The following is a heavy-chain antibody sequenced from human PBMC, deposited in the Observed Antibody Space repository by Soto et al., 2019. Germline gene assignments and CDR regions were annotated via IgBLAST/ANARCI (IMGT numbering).Heavy chain of an antibody. Sequence: GGSLRLSCAASGFTFSSYAMSWVRQAPGKGLEWVSAISGSGGSTYYADSGKGRFTISRDNSKNTLYLQMNSLRAEETAVYYCAKDIETWIQLWLLDYWGQGTLVTVSS. V-gene: IGHV3-23*01. CDR1: GFTFSSYA. CDR3: AKDIETWIQLWLLDY. CDR2: ISGSGGST. J-gene: IGHJ4*02. D-gene: IGHD5-18*01.